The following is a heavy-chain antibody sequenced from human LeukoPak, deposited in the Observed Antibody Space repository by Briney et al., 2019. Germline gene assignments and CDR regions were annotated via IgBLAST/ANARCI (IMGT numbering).Heavy chain of an antibody. CDR2: INHSGST. V-gene: IGHV4-34*01. Sequence: SETLSLTCAVYGGSFSGYYWSWIRQPPGKGLEWSGEINHSGSTNYNPSLKSRVTISVDTSKNQFSLKLSSVTAADTGVYYCARGRASYDYWGQGTLVTVSS. J-gene: IGHJ4*02. CDR1: GGSFSGYY. CDR3: ARGRASYDY. D-gene: IGHD3-10*01.